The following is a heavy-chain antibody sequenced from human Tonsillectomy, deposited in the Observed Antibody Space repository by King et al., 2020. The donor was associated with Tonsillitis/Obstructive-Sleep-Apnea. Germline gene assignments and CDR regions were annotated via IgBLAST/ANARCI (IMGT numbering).Heavy chain of an antibody. V-gene: IGHV1-69*09. D-gene: IGHD6-13*01. Sequence: QLVQSGAEVKKPGSSVKVPCKASGGTINSYGISWVRQAPGQGLEWMGRIIPMLDIRNYAQKFQGRVTFTADTSTSTAYLELSSLRSEETAVYYCATSTASVAAAGGFDFWGQGTIVTVSS. CDR1: GGTINSYG. CDR2: IIPMLDIR. J-gene: IGHJ3*01. CDR3: ATSTASVAAAGGFDF.